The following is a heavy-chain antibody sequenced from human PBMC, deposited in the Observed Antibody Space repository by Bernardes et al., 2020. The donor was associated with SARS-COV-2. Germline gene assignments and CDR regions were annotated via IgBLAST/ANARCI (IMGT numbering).Heavy chain of an antibody. Sequence: SGPTLVKPTQTLTLTCTFSGFSLSTSGVGVGWIRQPPGKALEWLALIYWDDDKRYSPSLRSRLTITKDTSKKQVVLTVTNVDPVDTGTYYCAHIKYNYDSRPAYHGPFDIWGQGTMVTVSS. V-gene: IGHV2-5*02. D-gene: IGHD5-18*01. CDR3: AHIKYNYDSRPAYHGPFDI. CDR2: IYWDDDK. J-gene: IGHJ3*02. CDR1: GFSLSTSGVG.